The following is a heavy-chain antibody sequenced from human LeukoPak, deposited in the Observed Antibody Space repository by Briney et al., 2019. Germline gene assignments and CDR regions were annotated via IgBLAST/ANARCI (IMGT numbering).Heavy chain of an antibody. J-gene: IGHJ4*02. CDR2: ISAYNGNT. Sequence: GESLKISCKASGYTFTSYGISWVRQAPGQGLEWMGWISAYNGNTNYAQKLQGRVTMTTDTSTSTAYMELRSLRSDDTAVYYCARDNYYDSVIDYWGQGTLVTVSS. D-gene: IGHD3-22*01. V-gene: IGHV1-18*01. CDR1: GYTFTSYG. CDR3: ARDNYYDSVIDY.